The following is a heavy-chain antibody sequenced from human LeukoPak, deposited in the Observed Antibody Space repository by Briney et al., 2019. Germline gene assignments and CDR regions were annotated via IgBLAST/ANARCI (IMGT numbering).Heavy chain of an antibody. CDR2: ISDSGGDT. V-gene: IGHV3-23*01. Sequence: GGSLRLSCAASGFTFSSYAMNWVRQAPGKGLEWVSGISDSGGDTYYADSVKGRFTISRDSSKNTLYLQMNSLRAEDTAVYYCARAEETTWGIDPWGQGTLVTVSS. J-gene: IGHJ5*02. CDR1: GFTFSSYA. D-gene: IGHD3-16*01. CDR3: ARAEETTWGIDP.